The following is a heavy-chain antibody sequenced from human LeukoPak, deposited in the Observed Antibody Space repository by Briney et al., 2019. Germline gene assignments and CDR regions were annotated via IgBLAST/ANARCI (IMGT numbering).Heavy chain of an antibody. D-gene: IGHD4-17*01. CDR2: INPNSGGT. CDR3: ARDPYGDYFWFDP. Sequence: GASVKVSCKASGYTFTGYYMHWVRQAPGQGLEWMGWINPNSGGTNYAQKFQGRVTMTRDTSISTAYMELSRLRSDDTAVYYCARDPYGDYFWFDPWGQGTLVTVSS. J-gene: IGHJ5*02. V-gene: IGHV1-2*02. CDR1: GYTFTGYY.